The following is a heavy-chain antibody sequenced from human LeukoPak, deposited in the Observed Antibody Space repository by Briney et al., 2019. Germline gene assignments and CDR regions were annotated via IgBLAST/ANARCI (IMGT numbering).Heavy chain of an antibody. D-gene: IGHD3-10*01. CDR1: GFTFNNYA. V-gene: IGHV3-23*01. J-gene: IGHJ6*02. CDR2: ISDSGSST. Sequence: PGGSPRLSCAASGFTFNNYAMSWVRQPPGKGLEWVSTISDSGSSTYYADSVKGRFTISRDNYRNTLYLQMDSLRAEDTAIYYCAKVPYSDYGSGRPPFMDVWGQGTTVAVSS. CDR3: AKVPYSDYGSGRPPFMDV.